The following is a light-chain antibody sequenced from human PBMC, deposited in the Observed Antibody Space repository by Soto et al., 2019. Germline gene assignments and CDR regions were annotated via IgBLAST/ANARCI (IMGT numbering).Light chain of an antibody. V-gene: IGKV3-15*01. CDR1: QSVSTN. J-gene: IGKJ5*01. CDR3: QQYSSPPS. Sequence: EIVMTQSPTTLSVSPGERATLSCRASQSVSTNLAWYQQKPGQVPSLLIYGASTRASGIPARFSGGGSGTEFTLTIGSLQSEDFAVYYCQQYSSPPSFGQGTRLEIK. CDR2: GAS.